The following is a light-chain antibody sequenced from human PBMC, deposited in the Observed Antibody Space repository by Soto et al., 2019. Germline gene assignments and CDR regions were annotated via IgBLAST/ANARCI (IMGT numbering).Light chain of an antibody. CDR2: KAS. J-gene: IGKJ4*01. CDR3: QQYHIYSLT. CDR1: QSIDSW. V-gene: IGKV1-5*03. Sequence: DIQMTQSPSTLSASVEDRVTITCRASQSIDSWLAWYQQKPGKAPKLLIYKASSLESGVPSRFSGSGSGTEFTLTISSLQPDDSATYYCQQYHIYSLTFGGGTKVEI.